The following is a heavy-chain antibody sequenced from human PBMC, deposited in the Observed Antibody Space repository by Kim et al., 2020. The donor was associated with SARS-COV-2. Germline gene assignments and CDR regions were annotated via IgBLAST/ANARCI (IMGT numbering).Heavy chain of an antibody. CDR2: ISPGGDEK. CDR1: GFTFRTYW. J-gene: IGHJ4*02. V-gene: IGHV3-7*03. D-gene: IGHD3-10*01. Sequence: GGSLRLSCVASGFTFRTYWMTWVRQAPGTGLEWVANISPGGDEKNYVDSVKGRFTISRDNAKNSLFLQLNNLRAEDSAVYYCANGGWLDYWGQGTLVTVS. CDR3: ANGGWLDY.